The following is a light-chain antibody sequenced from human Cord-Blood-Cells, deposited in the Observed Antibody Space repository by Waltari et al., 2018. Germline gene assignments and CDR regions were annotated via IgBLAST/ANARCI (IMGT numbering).Light chain of an antibody. CDR1: RSDVGSSNL. J-gene: IGLJ2*01. Sequence: QSALTQPASASGSPGPSITISCTGTRSDVGSSNLVSWYQQHPGKAPKLMIYEVSKRPSGVSNRFSGSKSGNTASLTISGLQAEDEADYYCCSYAGSSTFVVFGGGTKLTVL. CDR3: CSYAGSSTFVV. CDR2: EVS. V-gene: IGLV2-23*02.